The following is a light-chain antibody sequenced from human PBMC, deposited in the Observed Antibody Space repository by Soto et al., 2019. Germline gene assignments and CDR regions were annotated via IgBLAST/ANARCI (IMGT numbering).Light chain of an antibody. CDR1: SSDVGGYKH. CDR3: NSQRSSGTRV. CDR2: EVS. V-gene: IGLV2-14*01. J-gene: IGLJ1*01. Sequence: LTQPASVSGSPGQSITISCTGTSSDVGGYKHVSWYQHHPGKAPKPMIYEVSNRPSGVSNRFSGSKSGYTASLTISGLQAEDEADYYCNSQRSSGTRVFGTGTKVTVL.